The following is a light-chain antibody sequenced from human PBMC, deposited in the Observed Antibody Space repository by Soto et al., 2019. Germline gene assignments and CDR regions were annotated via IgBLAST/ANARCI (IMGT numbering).Light chain of an antibody. CDR2: DAS. V-gene: IGKV1-33*01. Sequence: DIQMTQSPSSLSASVGDRVTITCQASQDISNYLNWYQQKPGKAPQRLIYDASNLETGVPSRFSGSGSGTDFTVTISSLQPEDIAAEYCQQYDNLPLAFGQGTKLEIK. CDR3: QQYDNLPLA. CDR1: QDISNY. J-gene: IGKJ2*01.